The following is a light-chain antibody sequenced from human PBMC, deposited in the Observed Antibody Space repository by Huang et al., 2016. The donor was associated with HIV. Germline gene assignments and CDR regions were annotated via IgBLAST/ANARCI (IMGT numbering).Light chain of an antibody. V-gene: IGKV3-20*01. CDR1: LSGRSSS. Sequence: ELVLTQSPGTLLLSPGESATLSCTASLSGRSSSLAWYQQKPGQAPRLLIYGASRRATGIPDRGSGSGCGTDFTLSISRLEPEDFAVYYCQHYGNSRWTGGLGTKVDIK. CDR2: GAS. J-gene: IGKJ1*01. CDR3: QHYGNSRWT.